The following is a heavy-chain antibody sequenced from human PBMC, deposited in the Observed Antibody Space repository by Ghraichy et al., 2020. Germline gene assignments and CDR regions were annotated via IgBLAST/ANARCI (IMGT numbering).Heavy chain of an antibody. CDR2: INADGSST. CDR3: SRETSDSGTYLSS. J-gene: IGHJ4*02. CDR1: GFTFSSYW. Sequence: LSLTCAASGFTFSSYWMHWVRQAPGKGLVWVSRINADGSSTNYADSVKGRFTISRDNAKNTLHLQMNSLRAEDTAVYYCSRETSDSGTYLSSRGQGTLVTVSS. D-gene: IGHD1-26*01. V-gene: IGHV3-74*01.